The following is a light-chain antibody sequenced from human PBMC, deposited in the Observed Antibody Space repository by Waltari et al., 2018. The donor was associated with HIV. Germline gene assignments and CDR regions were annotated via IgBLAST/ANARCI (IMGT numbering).Light chain of an antibody. CDR3: QSCYNTYRV. CDR1: SGNIARDY. V-gene: IGLV6-57*03. CDR2: EDN. Sequence: NFMLTQPQSVSDSPGKTVTISCTRSSGNIARDYVPWYQHRPGSAPSLVILEDNQRPSGVPGRFSGSIDTSSNSASLTISGLEPEDEAFYYCQSCYNTYRVFGGGTKLTVL. J-gene: IGLJ3*02.